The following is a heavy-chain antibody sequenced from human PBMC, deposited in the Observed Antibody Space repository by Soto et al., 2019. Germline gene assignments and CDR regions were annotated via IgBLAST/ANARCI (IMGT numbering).Heavy chain of an antibody. D-gene: IGHD1-1*01. J-gene: IGHJ4*02. CDR1: GFTFSSYW. CDR3: ARAGTGTPTMH. Sequence: EVQLVESGGGLVQPGGSLRLSCAASGFTFSSYWMHWVRQAPGKGLVWVSRINSDGSSTSYADSVKGRFTISRDNAKNTLYLQMNRLKAEDTAVYYCARAGTGTPTMHWGQGTLVTVSS. V-gene: IGHV3-74*01. CDR2: INSDGSST.